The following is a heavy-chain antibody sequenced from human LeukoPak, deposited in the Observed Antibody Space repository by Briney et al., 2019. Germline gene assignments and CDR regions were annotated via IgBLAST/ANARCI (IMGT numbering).Heavy chain of an antibody. D-gene: IGHD5-24*01. CDR3: AKTSRDGYNKYYFDY. CDR2: ISGSGGST. V-gene: IGHV3-23*01. J-gene: IGHJ4*02. CDR1: GFTFSSYA. Sequence: GGSLRLSCAASGFTFSSYAMSWVRQAPGKGLEWVSAISGSGGSTYYADSVKGRFIISRDNSKNTLYLQMNSLRAEDTAVYYCAKTSRDGYNKYYFDYWGQGTLVTVSS.